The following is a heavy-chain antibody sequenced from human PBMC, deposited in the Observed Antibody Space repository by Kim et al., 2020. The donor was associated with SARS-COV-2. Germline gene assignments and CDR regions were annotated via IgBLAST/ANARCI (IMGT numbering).Heavy chain of an antibody. J-gene: IGHJ3*02. Sequence: PSSVKSRFTISRENAKNSLYLQMNSRRAGDTTVYYCARGYSSSWYWAFDIWGQGTMVTVSS. CDR3: ARGYSSSWYWAFDI. V-gene: IGHV3-13*01. D-gene: IGHD6-13*01.